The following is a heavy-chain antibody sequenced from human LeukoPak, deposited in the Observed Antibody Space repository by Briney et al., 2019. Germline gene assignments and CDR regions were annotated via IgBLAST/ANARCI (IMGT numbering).Heavy chain of an antibody. CDR1: GFTFSSYS. Sequence: GFSLRLSCAASGFTFSSYSMNWFRQAPAKGLEWVSSISSSSSYIYYADSAKGRFTISRDNAKNSLYLQMNSLRAEDTAVYYCARTTMIRFGEDTSEFDYWGQGTLVTVSS. V-gene: IGHV3-21*01. CDR3: ARTTMIRFGEDTSEFDY. J-gene: IGHJ4*02. D-gene: IGHD3-10*01. CDR2: ISSSSSYI.